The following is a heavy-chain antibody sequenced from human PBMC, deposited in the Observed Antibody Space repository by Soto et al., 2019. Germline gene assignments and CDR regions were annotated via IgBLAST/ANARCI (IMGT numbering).Heavy chain of an antibody. CDR2: IRDGGGNT. CDR3: ARGVHGGNIDY. V-gene: IGHV3-30*04. J-gene: IGHJ4*02. Sequence: GGSKRLPSTAAGFTFISYDVHWVRQAPGKGLEWVAVIRDGGGNTYYADSVKGRFTISRDNSKNTLYLQMNSLRAEDTAVYYCARGVHGGNIDYWGQGTLVTVSS. D-gene: IGHD2-15*01. CDR1: GFTFISYD.